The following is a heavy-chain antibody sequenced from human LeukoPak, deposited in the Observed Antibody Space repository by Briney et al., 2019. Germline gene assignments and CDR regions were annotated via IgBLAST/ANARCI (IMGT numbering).Heavy chain of an antibody. CDR1: GFTFSSYE. V-gene: IGHV3-48*03. CDR3: AKGGIALVRGSFDY. Sequence: GGSLRLSCAASGFTFSSYEMNWVRQAPGEGLEWVSYISSSGSTIYYAASVKGRFTISRDNAKNSLYLQMNSLRAEDTAVYYCAKGGIALVRGSFDYWGQGTLVTVSS. D-gene: IGHD3-10*01. CDR2: ISSSGSTI. J-gene: IGHJ4*02.